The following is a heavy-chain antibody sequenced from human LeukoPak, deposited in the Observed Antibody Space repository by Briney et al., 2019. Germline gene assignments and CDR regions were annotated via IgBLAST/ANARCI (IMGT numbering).Heavy chain of an antibody. CDR1: GGTFSSYA. CDR2: VIPIFGTA. J-gene: IGHJ4*02. V-gene: IGHV1-69*05. D-gene: IGHD1-26*01. CDR3: ARGLGSHGDY. Sequence: GASVKVSCKASGGTFSSYAISWVRQAPGQGLEWMGGVIPIFGTANYAQKFQGRVTITTDESTSTAYMELSSLRSEDTAVYYCARGLGSHGDYWGQGTLVTVSS.